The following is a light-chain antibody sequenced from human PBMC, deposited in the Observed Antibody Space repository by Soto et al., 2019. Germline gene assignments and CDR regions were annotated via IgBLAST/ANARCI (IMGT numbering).Light chain of an antibody. CDR3: QQYGSSPPDFT. J-gene: IGKJ3*01. CDR2: GAS. V-gene: IGKV3-20*01. Sequence: EIVLTQSPGTLYLSAGERATLSCRASQSISSNDLAWYQQKPGQAPRLLIFGASYRATGIPDRFSDSGSVTDFALSISRLEPEVFAFYSCQQYGSSPPDFTFGPGTKVDIK. CDR1: QSISSND.